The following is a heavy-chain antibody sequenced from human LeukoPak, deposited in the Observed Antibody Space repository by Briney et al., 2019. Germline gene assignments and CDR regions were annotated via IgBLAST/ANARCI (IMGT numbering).Heavy chain of an antibody. D-gene: IGHD3-22*01. Sequence: PGGSLRLSCAASGFTVSSNYMSWVRQAPGKGLEWVSVIYSGGSTYYADSVKGRFTISRDDSKKTLSLQMNSLRAEDTAVYYCARDPYYYGSSGQFDYWGQGTLVTVSS. CDR1: GFTVSSNY. CDR2: IYSGGST. V-gene: IGHV3-53*01. CDR3: ARDPYYYGSSGQFDY. J-gene: IGHJ4*02.